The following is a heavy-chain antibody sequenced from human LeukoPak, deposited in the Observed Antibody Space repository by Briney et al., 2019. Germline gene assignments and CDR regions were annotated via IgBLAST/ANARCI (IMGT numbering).Heavy chain of an antibody. CDR2: IYPGDSDH. V-gene: IGHV5-51*01. D-gene: IGHD5-24*01. CDR1: GASFTNYW. Sequence: GEPLKISCKGPGASFTNYWIAWVRQMLGKGLKGMGIIYPGDSDHRYSPSVQGQVTISADKSISTAYLQWSSLKASYTAMYYCARQGDGYTLDYWGQGTLVTVSS. J-gene: IGHJ4*02. CDR3: ARQGDGYTLDY.